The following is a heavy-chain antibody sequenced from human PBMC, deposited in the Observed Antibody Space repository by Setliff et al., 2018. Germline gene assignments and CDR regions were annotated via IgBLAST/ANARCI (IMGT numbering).Heavy chain of an antibody. CDR2: IRNNFNSLAT. Sequence: GGSLRLSCAASGFAFVGVEIHWVRQASGKGLEWVGRIRNNFNSLATQYGESFKGRFTISRDDSKNTAYLQMRSLKGEDTALYYCATNVLVAGSSLDSWGQGSLVTVSS. CDR3: ATNVLVAGSSLDS. J-gene: IGHJ4*02. V-gene: IGHV3-73*01. D-gene: IGHD2-8*02. CDR1: GFAFVGVE.